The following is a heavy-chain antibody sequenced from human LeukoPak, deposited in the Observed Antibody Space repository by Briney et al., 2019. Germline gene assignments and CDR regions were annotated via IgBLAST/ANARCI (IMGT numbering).Heavy chain of an antibody. CDR1: GFTFSSYA. D-gene: IGHD4-23*01. Sequence: PVGSLRLSCAASGFTFSSYAMSWVPQAPGKGLEWVSSISGSGGNTYYADSVKGRFTISRENSKKTLYLQMNRLRAEDTAVYYCAKLVTHFDYWGQGTLVTVSS. CDR2: ISGSGGNT. CDR3: AKLVTHFDY. J-gene: IGHJ4*02. V-gene: IGHV3-23*01.